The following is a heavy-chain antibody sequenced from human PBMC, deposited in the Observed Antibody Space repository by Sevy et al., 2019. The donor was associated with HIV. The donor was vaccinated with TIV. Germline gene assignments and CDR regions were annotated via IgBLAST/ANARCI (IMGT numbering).Heavy chain of an antibody. Sequence: GGSLRLSCAVSGFIFSKFALSWVRQAPGRGLEWVSAVSGNDGSTYYAASVKGRFTISRDISENMLYLQMNSLSAEDTAVYYCAKDFSYGGNSWNFDFWGQGTLVTVSS. V-gene: IGHV3-23*01. D-gene: IGHD4-17*01. CDR1: GFIFSKFA. CDR2: VSGNDGST. J-gene: IGHJ4*02. CDR3: AKDFSYGGNSWNFDF.